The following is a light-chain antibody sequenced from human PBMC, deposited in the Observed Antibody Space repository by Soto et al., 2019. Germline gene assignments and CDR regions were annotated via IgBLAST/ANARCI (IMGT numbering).Light chain of an antibody. CDR2: EVT. CDR1: ASDIGRYNY. Sequence: QSVLTQPPSASGSPGQSVTISCIGTASDIGRYNYVSWYQHHPGKAPKLIIYEVTKRPSGVPDRFSGSKSGNTASLTVSGLQADDEADYYCNSYVGSNNYVFGTGTKATV. CDR3: NSYVGSNNYV. J-gene: IGLJ1*01. V-gene: IGLV2-8*01.